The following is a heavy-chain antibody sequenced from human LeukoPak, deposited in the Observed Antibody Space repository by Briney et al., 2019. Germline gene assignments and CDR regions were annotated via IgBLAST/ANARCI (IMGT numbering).Heavy chain of an antibody. V-gene: IGHV3-33*01. CDR1: GFSFSSFG. CDR3: ARDDY. Sequence: SGGSLRLSCAASGFSFSSFGIHWVRQAPGKGLEWVAIVWYDGSNKHYADSVKGRFTISRDNSKNTLYLQMNSLRAEDTAVYYCARDDYWGQGTLVTVSS. CDR2: VWYDGSNK. J-gene: IGHJ4*02.